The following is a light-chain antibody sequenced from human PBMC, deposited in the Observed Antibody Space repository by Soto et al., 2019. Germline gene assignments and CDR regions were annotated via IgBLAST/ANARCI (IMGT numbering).Light chain of an antibody. CDR2: AAS. Sequence: DIQMTQSPSSLSASVGDRVTITCRASQSISSYLNWYQQKPGKAPKLLIYAASSLQSGVPSRFSGSGSRKDFTLTISSLQPEDFATYYCQQSYSTTFGGGTKVEIK. CDR1: QSISSY. V-gene: IGKV1-39*01. J-gene: IGKJ4*01. CDR3: QQSYSTT.